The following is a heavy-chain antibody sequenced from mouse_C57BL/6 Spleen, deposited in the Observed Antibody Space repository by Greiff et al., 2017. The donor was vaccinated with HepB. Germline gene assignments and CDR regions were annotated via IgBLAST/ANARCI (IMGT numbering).Heavy chain of an antibody. CDR3: ATYYTKRYYFAY. D-gene: IGHD2-12*01. CDR1: GYTFTDYY. CDR2: ICPGSGST. J-gene: IGHJ2*01. V-gene: IGHV1-75*01. Sequence: VQLQESGPELVKPGASVKISCKASGYTFTDYYINWVKQRPGQGLEWIGWICPGSGSTYYNEKFKGKATLTVDKSSSTAYMLLSSLTSEDSAVYFCATYYTKRYYFAYWGQGTTLTVSS.